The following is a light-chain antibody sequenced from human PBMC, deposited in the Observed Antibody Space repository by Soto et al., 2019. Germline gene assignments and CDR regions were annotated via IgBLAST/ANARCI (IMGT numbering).Light chain of an antibody. CDR1: QSVRSGN. V-gene: IGKV3-20*01. CDR3: QQYGSSPT. Sequence: EIVWTQSPGTLSLSPGERATLSCRASQSVRSGNLAWSKQKPGQAPRLLIYGASSRATGIPDRFSGSGSGTDFTLTIRRLEPEDFAVDYCQQYGSSPTFGQGTKVDIK. CDR2: GAS. J-gene: IGKJ1*01.